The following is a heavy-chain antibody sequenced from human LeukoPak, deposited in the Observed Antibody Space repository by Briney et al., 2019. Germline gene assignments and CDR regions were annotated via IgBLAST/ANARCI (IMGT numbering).Heavy chain of an antibody. D-gene: IGHD2-8*02. CDR2: ISYDGSNK. J-gene: IGHJ5*02. CDR1: GFTFSSYG. V-gene: IGHV3-30*18. CDR3: AKATGDWFDP. Sequence: GGSLRLSCAASGFTFSSYGMHWVRQAPGKGLEWVAVISYDGSNKYYADSAKGRFTISRDNSKNTLYLQMNSLRAEDTAVYYCAKATGDWFDPWGQGTLVTVSS.